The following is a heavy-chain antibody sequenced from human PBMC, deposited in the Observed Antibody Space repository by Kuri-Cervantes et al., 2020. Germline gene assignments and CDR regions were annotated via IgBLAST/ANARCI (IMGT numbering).Heavy chain of an antibody. V-gene: IGHV3-74*01. J-gene: IGHJ5*02. CDR2: INSDGSIT. Sequence: GGSLRLSCAVSGGTLRNYWVHWVRQAPGKGLVWVSRINSDGSITSYADSVKGRFTISRDNAKNPLYLQMNSLRAEDTAVYYCARDRSTMILSPADPWGQGTLVTVSS. D-gene: IGHD3-22*01. CDR1: GGTLRNYW. CDR3: ARDRSTMILSPADP.